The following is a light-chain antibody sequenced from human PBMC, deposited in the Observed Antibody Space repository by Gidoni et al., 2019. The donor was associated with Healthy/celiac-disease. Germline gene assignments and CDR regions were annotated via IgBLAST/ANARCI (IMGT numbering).Light chain of an antibody. J-gene: IGKJ1*01. CDR2: AAS. Sequence: DIQLTQSPSSLSASVGDRVTITCRASQSISSYLNWYQQKPGKAPKLLIYAASSLQSGLPSRFSGSGSGTDFTLTISSLQPEDFATYYCQHSYSTLTFGQGTKVEIK. CDR1: QSISSY. V-gene: IGKV1-39*01. CDR3: QHSYSTLT.